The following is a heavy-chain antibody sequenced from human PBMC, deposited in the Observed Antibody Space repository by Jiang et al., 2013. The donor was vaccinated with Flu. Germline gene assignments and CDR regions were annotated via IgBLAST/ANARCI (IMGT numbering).Heavy chain of an antibody. CDR2: IKQGGSEK. Sequence: QLVESGGGLVQPGGSLRLSCAASGFTFSSYWMSWVRQAPGKGLEWVANIKQGGSEKYYVDSVKGRFTISRDNAKNSLYLQMNSLRAEDTAVYYCASQRTYYDSSGYYSYFDYWGQGTLVTVSS. CDR1: GFTFSSYW. D-gene: IGHD3-22*01. CDR3: ASQRTYYDSSGYYSYFDY. J-gene: IGHJ4*02. V-gene: IGHV3-7*01.